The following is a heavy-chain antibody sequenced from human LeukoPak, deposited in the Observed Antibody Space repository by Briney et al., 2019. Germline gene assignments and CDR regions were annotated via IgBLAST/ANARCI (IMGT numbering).Heavy chain of an antibody. J-gene: IGHJ4*02. D-gene: IGHD5-12*01. Sequence: GGTLRLSCAGSGFPFSSHGMNWVRQAPGKGLEWVSGISPGGPTYYADSVKGRFTISRDDSRNTLYLQMKNLRAEDTAVYYCAKDGAWLRFDDWGQGILVSVSS. V-gene: IGHV3-23*01. CDR3: AKDGAWLRFDD. CDR2: ISPGGPT. CDR1: GFPFSSHG.